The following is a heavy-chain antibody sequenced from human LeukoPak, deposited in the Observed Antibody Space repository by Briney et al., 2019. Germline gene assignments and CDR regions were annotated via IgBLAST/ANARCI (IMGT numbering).Heavy chain of an antibody. Sequence: PGGSLRLSCAASGFTFSSYGMHWVRQAPGKGLEWVAVIWYDGSNKYYADSVKGRFTTSRDNSKNTLYLQMNSLRAEDTAVYYCARDNAHSQKFDYWGQGTLVTVSS. V-gene: IGHV3-33*01. CDR3: ARDNAHSQKFDY. D-gene: IGHD2-2*01. CDR2: IWYDGSNK. CDR1: GFTFSSYG. J-gene: IGHJ4*02.